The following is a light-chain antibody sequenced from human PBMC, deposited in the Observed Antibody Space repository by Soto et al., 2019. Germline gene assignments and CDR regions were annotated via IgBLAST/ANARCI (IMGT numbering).Light chain of an antibody. CDR1: QSLPANS. Sequence: ETVLMQSPDTLSLSPGERVTLSCRASQSLPANSLAWYQQKPGQPPRLLFYGASSRATGVPDRFVGSGSGTEFTLTVARMEAVDYAVSFFRQSDDIPWTIGQGTKVE. J-gene: IGKJ1*01. CDR2: GAS. CDR3: RQSDDIPWT. V-gene: IGKV3-20*01.